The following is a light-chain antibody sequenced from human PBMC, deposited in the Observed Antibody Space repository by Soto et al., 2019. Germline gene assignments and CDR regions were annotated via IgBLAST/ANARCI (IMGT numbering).Light chain of an antibody. CDR2: DVS. CDR1: SSDVGGHNY. CDR3: SSYVGSNNLYV. Sequence: QSVLTQPPSASGSPGQSVTISCTGTSSDVGGHNYVSWYQQHPGKARKLMIYDVSKRPSGVPDRFSGSKSGNTASLTVSGLQAEDEADYYCSSYVGSNNLYVFGTGTKLTVL. J-gene: IGLJ1*01. V-gene: IGLV2-8*01.